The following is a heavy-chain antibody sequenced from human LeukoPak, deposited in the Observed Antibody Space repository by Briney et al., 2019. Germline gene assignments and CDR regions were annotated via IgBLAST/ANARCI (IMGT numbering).Heavy chain of an antibody. J-gene: IGHJ4*02. Sequence: GGSLRLCCAASGFTVSRNYMSWVRHAPGKGLECVSVIYSGGNTYYTDSVKGRFTISRDNSKNTLYLQMNSLRAEDTAVYYCARKTDSGGQGDYWGPGTLVTVSS. CDR1: GFTVSRNY. V-gene: IGHV3-66*01. CDR3: ARKTDSGGQGDY. D-gene: IGHD3-22*01. CDR2: IYSGGNT.